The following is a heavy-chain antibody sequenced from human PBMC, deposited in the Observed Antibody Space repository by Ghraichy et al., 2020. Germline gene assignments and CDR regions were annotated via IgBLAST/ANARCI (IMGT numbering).Heavy chain of an antibody. CDR1: GFTFSSYA. CDR2: ISGSGGST. D-gene: IGHD6-19*01. V-gene: IGHV3-23*01. J-gene: IGHJ6*02. CDR3: AKDWEAVDLSKMSFFNSGWYGEEDYYGMDV. Sequence: GGSLRLSCAASGFTFSSYAMSWVRQAPGKGLEWVSAISGSGGSTYYADSVKGRFTISRDNSKNTLYLQMNSLRAEDTAVYYCAKDWEAVDLSKMSFFNSGWYGEEDYYGMDVWGQGTTVTVSS.